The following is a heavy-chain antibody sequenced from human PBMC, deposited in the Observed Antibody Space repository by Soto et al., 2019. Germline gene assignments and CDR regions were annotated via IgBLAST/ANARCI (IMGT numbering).Heavy chain of an antibody. D-gene: IGHD3-10*01. J-gene: IGHJ6*02. CDR3: ARERKYYYGSGSYSASYYYYGMDV. CDR2: TYYRSKWYN. Sequence: SQTLSLTCAISGDSVSSNSAAWNWIRQSPSRGLEWLGRTYYRSKWYNDYAVSVKSRITINPDTSKNQFSLQLNSVTPEDTAVYYCARERKYYYGSGSYSASYYYYGMDVWGQGTTVTVSS. CDR1: GDSVSSNSAA. V-gene: IGHV6-1*01.